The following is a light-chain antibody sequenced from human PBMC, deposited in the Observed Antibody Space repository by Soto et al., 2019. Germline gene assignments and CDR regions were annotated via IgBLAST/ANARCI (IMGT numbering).Light chain of an antibody. Sequence: EIVVTQSPATLSVSPGERATLSCRASQSVGNNFAWYQQKPGQAPRLLIYATSTRATGVPARFSGSGSGTAFTLPISSLQSEDFAVYYCQQYGDWPLTFGGGAKVEIE. V-gene: IGKV3-15*01. J-gene: IGKJ4*01. CDR3: QQYGDWPLT. CDR1: QSVGNN. CDR2: ATS.